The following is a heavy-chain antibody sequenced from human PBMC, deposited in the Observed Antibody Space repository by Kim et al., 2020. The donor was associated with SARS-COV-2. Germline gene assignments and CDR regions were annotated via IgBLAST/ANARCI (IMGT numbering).Heavy chain of an antibody. V-gene: IGHV3-48*02. J-gene: IGHJ1*01. CDR3: ARSKTGVAAAGSGNLYF. D-gene: IGHD6-13*01. Sequence: GGSLRLSCATSGFTFSSYSMNWVRQAPGKGLEWLSFITSSGSPIYYADSVRGRLTIARDNPKRSLYLQMDSLRDDDTAVYYCARSKTGVAAAGSGNLYF. CDR2: ITSSGSPI. CDR1: GFTFSSYS.